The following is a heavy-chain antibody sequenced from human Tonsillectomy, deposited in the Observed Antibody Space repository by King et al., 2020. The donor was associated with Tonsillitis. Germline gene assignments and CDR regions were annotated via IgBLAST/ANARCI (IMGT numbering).Heavy chain of an antibody. CDR3: ARESWDSGELSGFDY. CDR1: GHTLSGYG. D-gene: IGHD3-16*02. CDR2: INPDNGYT. Sequence: VQLVQSGAEVKKPGASVQVSCKASGHTLSGYGMHWVRQAPGQRLEWMGWINPDNGYTKYSQKFQGRVTIIRDTSANTAYMELSSLRSEDTAVYYCARESWDSGELSGFDYWGQGTQVTVSS. V-gene: IGHV1-3*01. J-gene: IGHJ4*02.